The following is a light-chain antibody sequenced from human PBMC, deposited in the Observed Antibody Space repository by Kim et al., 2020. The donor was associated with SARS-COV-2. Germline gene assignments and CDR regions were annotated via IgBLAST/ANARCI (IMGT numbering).Light chain of an antibody. CDR1: SSDIGDNNY. Sequence: QSALTQPASVSGSPGQSITISCTGTSSDIGDNNYVSWYQQHPGKAPKLMISDVSNRPSGVSNRFSGSKSGNTDSLTISGLQAEDEADYYCSSYTRSTTNYVFGTGTKVTVL. V-gene: IGLV2-14*03. CDR2: DVS. J-gene: IGLJ1*01. CDR3: SSYTRSTTNYV.